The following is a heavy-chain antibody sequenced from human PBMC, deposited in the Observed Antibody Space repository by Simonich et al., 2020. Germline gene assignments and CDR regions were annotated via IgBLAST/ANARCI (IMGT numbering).Heavy chain of an antibody. V-gene: IGHV3-48*01. CDR1: GFTFSSYS. Sequence: EVQLVESGGGLVQPGGSLRLSCAASGFTFSSYSMNWVRQAPGKGLEWVSYISSSSSTIYDADSVKGRFTISRDNSKNTLYLQMNSLRAEDTAVYYCATYYFDYWGQGTLVTVSS. CDR3: ATYYFDY. CDR2: ISSSSSTI. J-gene: IGHJ4*02.